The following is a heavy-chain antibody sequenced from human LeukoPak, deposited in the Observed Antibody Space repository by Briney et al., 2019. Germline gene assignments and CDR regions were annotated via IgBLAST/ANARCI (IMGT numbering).Heavy chain of an antibody. J-gene: IGHJ6*02. CDR1: GFTVSSNY. CDR2: IYSGGST. D-gene: IGHD4-11*01. CDR3: ARSDYNYYYYGMDV. Sequence: GGSLRLSCAASGFTVSSNYMSWVRQAPGKGLEWVSVIYSGGSTYYADSVKGRFTISRDNSKNTLYLQMNSLRAEDTAVYYCARSDYNYYYYGMDVWGQGTTVTVS. V-gene: IGHV3-66*01.